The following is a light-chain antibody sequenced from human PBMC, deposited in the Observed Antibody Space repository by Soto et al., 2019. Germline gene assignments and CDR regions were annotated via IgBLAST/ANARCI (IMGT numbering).Light chain of an antibody. V-gene: IGKV2-28*01. CDR1: QSLLHSNGYNY. CDR3: MQALQTLT. Sequence: DIVMTQSPLSLPVTPGEPASISCRSSQSLLHSNGYNYLDWDLQKPGQSPQLLIYLGSNRASGVPDRFSASGSGRDFTLKISRVEAEDVGVYDCMQALQTLTFGGGTKVELK. J-gene: IGKJ4*01. CDR2: LGS.